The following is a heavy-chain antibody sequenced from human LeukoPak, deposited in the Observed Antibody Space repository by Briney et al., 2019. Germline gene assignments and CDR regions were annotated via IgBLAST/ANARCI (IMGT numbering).Heavy chain of an antibody. J-gene: IGHJ4*02. CDR2: MNPNSGNT. CDR1: GYTFTSYD. Sequence: GASVKVSCKASGYTFTSYDINWVRQATGQGLEWMGWMNPNSGNTGYAQKFQGRVTMTRNTSISTAYMELSSLRSEDTAVYYCASQETMEITVTTLHFDYWGQGTLVTVSS. D-gene: IGHD4-17*01. CDR3: ASQETMEITVTTLHFDY. V-gene: IGHV1-8*01.